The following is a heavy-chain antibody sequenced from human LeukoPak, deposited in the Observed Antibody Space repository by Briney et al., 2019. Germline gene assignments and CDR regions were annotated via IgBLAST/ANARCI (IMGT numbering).Heavy chain of an antibody. D-gene: IGHD1-1*01. CDR1: GGSITTYY. J-gene: IGHJ4*02. V-gene: IGHV4-59*08. CDR2: VYNSGIT. Sequence: SETLSLTCTVSGGSITTYYWSWLRQPPGKALERIGFVYNSGITKYNPSLESRVTISLDTSKNQFSLKLSSVTAADTAVYYCESRVGTKNKYYFDSGGQGTLVTVSS. CDR3: ESRVGTKNKYYFDS.